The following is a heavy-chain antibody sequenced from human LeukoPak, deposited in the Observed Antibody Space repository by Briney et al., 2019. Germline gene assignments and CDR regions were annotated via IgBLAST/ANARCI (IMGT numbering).Heavy chain of an antibody. CDR2: IIAVTGIT. Sequence: ASVKVSCKASGGTFSSYAISWVRQAPGQGLEWVAWIIAVTGITNYAQKFQGRVTVTTDTSTSTAYMELRGLRSDDTAVYYCARDNDHGTFQAENYWGPGTLVTVSS. J-gene: IGHJ4*02. CDR3: ARDNDHGTFQAENY. CDR1: GGTFSSYA. V-gene: IGHV1-18*01. D-gene: IGHD1-1*01.